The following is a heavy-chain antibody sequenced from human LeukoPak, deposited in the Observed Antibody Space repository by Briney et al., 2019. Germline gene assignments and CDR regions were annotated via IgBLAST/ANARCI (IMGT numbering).Heavy chain of an antibody. CDR3: ARYRSGGCYSGVDY. CDR2: ILYEDK. Sequence: PGGSLRLSCAASGFTFSSFGMHWVRQAPGRGLEWVALILYEDKYYADSVKGRFTISRDNSKNTLYLQMDSLRVEDTAVYYCARYRSGGCYSGVDYWGQGTLVTVPS. D-gene: IGHD2-15*01. CDR1: GFTFSSFG. V-gene: IGHV3-33*05. J-gene: IGHJ4*02.